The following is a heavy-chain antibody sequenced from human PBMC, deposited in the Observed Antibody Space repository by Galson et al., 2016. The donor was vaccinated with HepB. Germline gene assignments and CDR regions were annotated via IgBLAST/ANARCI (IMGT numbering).Heavy chain of an antibody. CDR3: ARIHLNTLSGRPDAFDV. CDR2: IFWNDEE. V-gene: IGHV2-26*02. CDR1: GFSLSSARMG. Sequence: PALVKPTQTLTLTCIVSGFSLSSARMGVSWIRQPPGKALEWLAQIFWNDEESYSTSLKSRLTISRDTSKNQLVLSMTNRDPVDTATYYCARIHLNTLSGRPDAFDVWGQGTVVIVSS. D-gene: IGHD1-26*01. J-gene: IGHJ3*01.